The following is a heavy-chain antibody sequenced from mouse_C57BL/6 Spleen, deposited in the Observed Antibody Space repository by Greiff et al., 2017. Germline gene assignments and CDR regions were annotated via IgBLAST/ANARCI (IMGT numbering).Heavy chain of an antibody. D-gene: IGHD1-1*01. J-gene: IGHJ1*03. V-gene: IGHV1-53*01. CDR2: INPSNGGT. CDR3: AKPYYGSSYWYFDV. CDR1: GYTFTSYW. Sequence: QVQLKQPGTELVKPGASVKLSCKASGYTFTSYWMHWVKQRPGQGLEWIGNINPSNGGTNYNEKFKSKATLTVDKSSSTAYMQLSSLTSEDSAVYYCAKPYYGSSYWYFDVWGTGTTVTVSS.